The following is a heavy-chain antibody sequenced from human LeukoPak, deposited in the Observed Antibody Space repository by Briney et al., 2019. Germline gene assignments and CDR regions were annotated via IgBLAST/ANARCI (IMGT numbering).Heavy chain of an antibody. D-gene: IGHD1-26*01. Sequence: SETLSLTCTVSGGSVSSGSYYWTWIRQPPGKGLEWIGYIYHSGSTKYNPSLKSRVTISVDTSKNQFSLKLSSVTAADTAVYYCARDQGGSYLPLGIDYWGQGTQVSVSS. CDR3: ARDQGGSYLPLGIDY. CDR1: GGSVSSGSYY. J-gene: IGHJ4*02. V-gene: IGHV4-61*01. CDR2: IYHSGST.